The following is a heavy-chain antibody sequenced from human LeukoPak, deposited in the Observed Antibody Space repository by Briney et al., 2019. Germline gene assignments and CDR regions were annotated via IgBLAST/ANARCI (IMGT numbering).Heavy chain of an antibody. D-gene: IGHD6-6*01. CDR1: GFTFSSYA. CDR3: AMNHQNSEYSTLDAFDI. Sequence: GGSLRLSCAASGFTFSSYAMSWVRQAPGKGLEWVSAISGSGGSTYYADAVKGRFTISRHNSKNTLYLQMNSLRAEDTAVYYCAMNHQNSEYSTLDAFDIWGQGTMVTVSS. CDR2: ISGSGGST. J-gene: IGHJ3*02. V-gene: IGHV3-23*01.